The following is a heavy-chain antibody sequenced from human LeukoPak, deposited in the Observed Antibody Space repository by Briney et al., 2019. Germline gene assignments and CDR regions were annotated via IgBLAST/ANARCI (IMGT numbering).Heavy chain of an antibody. CDR2: ISTGGTT. D-gene: IGHD2-2*01. CDR1: GGSISGYN. Sequence: PSETLSLTCTVSGGSISGYNWNWLRQPAGKGLEWIGRISTGGTTAYNPSLKSRITLSLDTTKNQLSLNLTSVTAADTAMYYCARSLVGSTYFDYWGQGTLVTVSS. J-gene: IGHJ4*02. V-gene: IGHV4-4*07. CDR3: ARSLVGSTYFDY.